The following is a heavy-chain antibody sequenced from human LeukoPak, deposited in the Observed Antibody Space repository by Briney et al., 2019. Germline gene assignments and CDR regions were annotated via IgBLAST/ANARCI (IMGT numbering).Heavy chain of an antibody. J-gene: IGHJ3*02. CDR3: ARVSASGWFAFDI. Sequence: PSGTLSLTCAVSGGSISSSNWWSWVRQPPGKGLEWIGEIYHSGSTNYNPSLKSRVTISVDKSKNQFSLKLSSVTAADTVVYYCARVSASGWFAFDIWGQGTMVTVSS. CDR1: GGSISSSNW. CDR2: IYHSGST. D-gene: IGHD6-19*01. V-gene: IGHV4-4*02.